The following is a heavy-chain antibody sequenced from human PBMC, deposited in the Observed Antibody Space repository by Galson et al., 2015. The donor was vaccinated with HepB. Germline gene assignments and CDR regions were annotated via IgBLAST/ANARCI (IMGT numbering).Heavy chain of an antibody. V-gene: IGHV1-18*04. CDR1: GYTFTSYG. Sequence: SVKVSCKASGYTFTSYGISWVRQAPGQGLEWMGWISAYNGNTNYAQKLQGRVTMTTDTSTSTAYMELRSLRSDDTAVYYCARAQTHGDDYGDYGGYYFDYWGQGTLVTVSS. CDR2: ISAYNGNT. J-gene: IGHJ4*02. D-gene: IGHD4-17*01. CDR3: ARAQTHGDDYGDYGGYYFDY.